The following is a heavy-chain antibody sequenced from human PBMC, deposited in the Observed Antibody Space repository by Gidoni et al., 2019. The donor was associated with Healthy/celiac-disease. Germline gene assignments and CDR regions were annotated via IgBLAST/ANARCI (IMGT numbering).Heavy chain of an antibody. CDR1: GFTFSSYA. D-gene: IGHD6-13*01. CDR3: AKDRVAAAGHLH. V-gene: IGHV3-23*01. J-gene: IGHJ1*01. CDR2: ISGSGGST. Sequence: EVQLLASGGGLVQPGWSMRLSCGASGFTFSSYAMSWVRQAPGKGLGWVSAISGSGGSTYYADSVKGRFTISRDNSKNTLYLQMNSLRAEDTAVYYWAKDRVAAAGHLHWGQGTLVTVSS.